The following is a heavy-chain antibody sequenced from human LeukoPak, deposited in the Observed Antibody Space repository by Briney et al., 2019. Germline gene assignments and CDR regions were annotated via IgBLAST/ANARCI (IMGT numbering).Heavy chain of an antibody. D-gene: IGHD3-3*01. CDR2: MHYSGST. V-gene: IGHV4-39*01. CDR1: GGSISSSSYY. Sequence: SETLSLTCTVSGGSISSSSYYWGWIRQPPGKGLEWIGSMHYSGSTYYNPSLKSRVTISVDTPKNQFSLKLSSVTAADTAVYYCARLRTITIFGVVIPTYYDYWGQGTLVTVSS. J-gene: IGHJ4*02. CDR3: ARLRTITIFGVVIPTYYDY.